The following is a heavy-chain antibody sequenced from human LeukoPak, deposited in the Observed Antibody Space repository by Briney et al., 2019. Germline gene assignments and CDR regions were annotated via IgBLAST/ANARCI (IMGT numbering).Heavy chain of an antibody. CDR3: ARAIHEDYYDSSGSPYFDY. J-gene: IGHJ4*02. CDR1: GYTFTGYY. CDR2: INPNSGGT. V-gene: IGHV1-2*02. D-gene: IGHD3-22*01. Sequence: ASVKVSCKASGYTFTGYYMHWVRQAPGQGLEWMGWINPNSGGTNYAQKSQGRVTMTRDTSISTAYMELSRLRSDDTAVYYCARAIHEDYYDSSGSPYFDYWGQGTLVTVSS.